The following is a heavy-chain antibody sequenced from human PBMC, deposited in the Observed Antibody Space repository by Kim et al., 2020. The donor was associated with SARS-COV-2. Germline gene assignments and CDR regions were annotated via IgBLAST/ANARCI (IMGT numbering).Heavy chain of an antibody. Sequence: GGSLRLSCAASGFTFSDYYMSWIRQAPGKGLEWVSYISSSGSTIYYADSVKGRFTISRDNAKNSLYLQMNSLRAEDTAVYYCARRRDYYDRLDAFDIWGQGTMVTVSS. CDR3: ARRRDYYDRLDAFDI. D-gene: IGHD3-22*01. V-gene: IGHV3-11*01. CDR1: GFTFSDYY. J-gene: IGHJ3*02. CDR2: ISSSGSTI.